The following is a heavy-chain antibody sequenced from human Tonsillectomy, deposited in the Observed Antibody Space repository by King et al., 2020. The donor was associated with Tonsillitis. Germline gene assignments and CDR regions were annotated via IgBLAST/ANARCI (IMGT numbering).Heavy chain of an antibody. V-gene: IGHV3-7*01. D-gene: IGHD6-6*01. CDR3: ARTRPGHYFDY. CDR1: GFTFSDYW. J-gene: IGHJ4*02. CDR2: IKQDGSEK. Sequence: EVQLVESGGGLVQPGGSLRLSCAASGFTFSDYWMTWVRQAPGKGLEWVADIKQDGSEKSYVDSVEGRFTISRDNAKNSLYLQMNSLRAEDTAVFYCARTRPGHYFDYWGKGTLVAVSS.